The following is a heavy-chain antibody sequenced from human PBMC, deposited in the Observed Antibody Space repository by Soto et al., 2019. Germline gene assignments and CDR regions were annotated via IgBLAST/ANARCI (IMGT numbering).Heavy chain of an antibody. J-gene: IGHJ6*02. D-gene: IGHD3-10*01. CDR3: TTLTMVRGDPRGVQDGTYYYGMDV. V-gene: IGHV3-15*01. CDR1: GFTFSNAW. Sequence: EVQLVESGGGLVKPGGSLRLSCAASGFTFSNAWMSWVRQAPGKGLEWVGRIKSKTDGGTTDYAAPVKGRFTISRDDSKNTLYLQMNSLKTEDTAVYYCTTLTMVRGDPRGVQDGTYYYGMDVWGQGTTVTVSS. CDR2: IKSKTDGGTT.